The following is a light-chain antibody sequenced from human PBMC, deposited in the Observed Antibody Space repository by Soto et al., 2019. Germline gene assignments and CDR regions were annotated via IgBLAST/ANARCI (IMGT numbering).Light chain of an antibody. Sequence: DIQMTQSRASLSSSVLGVVTITCRASQRISTWLAWYQQKPGKAPKLLISDASSLETGVPSRFSGSGSGTEFTLTINSLQPDDFAVYYCQQYNNWPLVTFGGGTKVDI. CDR1: QRISTW. V-gene: IGKV1-5*01. J-gene: IGKJ4*01. CDR3: QQYNNWPLVT. CDR2: DAS.